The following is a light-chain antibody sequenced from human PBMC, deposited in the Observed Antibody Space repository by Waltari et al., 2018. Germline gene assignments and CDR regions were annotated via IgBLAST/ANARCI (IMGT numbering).Light chain of an antibody. Sequence: QSALTQPRSVSGSPGQSVTISCTGTSSDVGGYDYVSWYQQQSAKAPKLIIFGVTERPPGAPDRFPGSKSGNTASLTISGLQSEDEADYYCCSYAGSYTEVFGTGTTVTVL. V-gene: IGLV2-11*01. CDR3: CSYAGSYTEV. J-gene: IGLJ1*01. CDR2: GVT. CDR1: SSDVGGYDY.